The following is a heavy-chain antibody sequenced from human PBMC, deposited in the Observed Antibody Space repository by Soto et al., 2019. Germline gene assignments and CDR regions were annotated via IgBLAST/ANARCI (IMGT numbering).Heavy chain of an antibody. CDR3: ARDTFSGDSSGPHY. CDR1: GYSFASYW. J-gene: IGHJ4*02. D-gene: IGHD3-22*01. V-gene: IGHV5-51*01. CDR2: IYPGDSDT. Sequence: GESLKISCKGSGYSFASYWIAWVRQTPGKGLEWMGLIYPGDSDTRYSPSFQGQATISADKSITTAYLQWSSLKASDTAIYYCARDTFSGDSSGPHYWGQGTLVTVSS.